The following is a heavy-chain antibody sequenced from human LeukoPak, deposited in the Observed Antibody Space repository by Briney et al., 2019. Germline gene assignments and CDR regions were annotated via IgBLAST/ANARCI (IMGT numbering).Heavy chain of an antibody. CDR2: ISSSGSTI. CDR3: AREVFDYGDYLG. Sequence: KSGGSLRLSCAASGFTFSDYYMSWIRQAPGKRLEWVSYISSSGSTIYYADPVKGRFTISRDNAKNSLYPQMNSLRAEDTAVYYCAREVFDYGDYLGWGQGTLVTVSS. CDR1: GFTFSDYY. D-gene: IGHD4-17*01. J-gene: IGHJ4*02. V-gene: IGHV3-11*01.